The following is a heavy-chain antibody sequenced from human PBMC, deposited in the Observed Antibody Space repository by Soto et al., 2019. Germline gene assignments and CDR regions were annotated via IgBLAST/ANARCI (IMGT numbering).Heavy chain of an antibody. D-gene: IGHD2-15*01. CDR1: GFTLSTYA. V-gene: IGHV3-30*04. J-gene: IGHJ3*02. CDR2: ISHDGRNN. CDR3: ARDRDEDGGTSDAFDM. Sequence: SLRLSCAASGFTLSTYAMHWVRQAPGKGLEWVAVISHDGRNNFYADSVKGRFTISRDNSKSTLSLQMNSLRAEDTALYYCARDRDEDGGTSDAFDMWGQGTMVTVSS.